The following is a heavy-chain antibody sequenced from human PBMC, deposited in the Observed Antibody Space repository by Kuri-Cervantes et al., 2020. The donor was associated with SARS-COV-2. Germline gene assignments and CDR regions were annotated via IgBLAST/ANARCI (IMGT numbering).Heavy chain of an antibody. D-gene: IGHD2-2*01. V-gene: IGHV3-23*01. Sequence: GESLKISCTASGFTFGSYAMSWVRQAPGKGLEWVSVISDSGGSTFYADSVKGRFTISRDNSKNTLYLQMNSLRAEDTAVYYCAKLYCSSTGCYEVSWGQGTLVTVSS. J-gene: IGHJ4*02. CDR2: ISDSGGST. CDR1: GFTFGSYA. CDR3: AKLYCSSTGCYEVS.